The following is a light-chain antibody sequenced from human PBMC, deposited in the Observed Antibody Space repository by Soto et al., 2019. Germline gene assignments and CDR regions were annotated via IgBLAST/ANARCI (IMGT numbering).Light chain of an antibody. V-gene: IGKV3-20*01. Sequence: EMVLTQSPGTLSLSPGERATRSCRASQSVRSSYLAWYQQKPGQAPRLLIYGASSRATGIPDRFSGSGSGTDFTLTISRLEPEDFAVYYCQQYDSSPLTFGGGTKVEIK. CDR1: QSVRSSY. J-gene: IGKJ4*01. CDR2: GAS. CDR3: QQYDSSPLT.